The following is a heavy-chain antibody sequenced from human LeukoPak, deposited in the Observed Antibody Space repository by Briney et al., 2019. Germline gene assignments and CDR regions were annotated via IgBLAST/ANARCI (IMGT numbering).Heavy chain of an antibody. CDR2: IIPIFGTA. CDR3: AKIPQVATYTVPNFDF. V-gene: IGHV1-69*13. Sequence: SVKVSCKASGGTFSSYAISWVRQAPGQGLEWMGGIIPIFGTANYAQKFQGRVTITADESTSTAYMELSSLRSEDTAVYYCAKIPQVATYTVPNFDFWGQGTLVTVSS. J-gene: IGHJ4*02. D-gene: IGHD3-16*01. CDR1: GGTFSSYA.